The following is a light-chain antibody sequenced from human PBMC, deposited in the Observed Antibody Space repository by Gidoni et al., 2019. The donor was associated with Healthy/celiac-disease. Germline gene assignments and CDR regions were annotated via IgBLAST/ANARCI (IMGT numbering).Light chain of an antibody. J-gene: IGKJ4*01. CDR1: PDISNY. V-gene: IGKV1-33*01. CDR3: QQHDTLPPA. Sequence: EIQMTQSPSSLSASVGDRVTITCQAIPDISNYLNWYQQKPGKAPKLLIYDASNLETRVPSRFSGSGSGTDFTFTISSLQPEDTATYYCQQHDTLPPAFXGXTKVEIK. CDR2: DAS.